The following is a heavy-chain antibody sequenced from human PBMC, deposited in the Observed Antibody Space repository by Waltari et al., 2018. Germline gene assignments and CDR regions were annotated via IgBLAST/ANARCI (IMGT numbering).Heavy chain of an antibody. J-gene: IGHJ4*02. CDR2: ISSSSSYI. V-gene: IGHV3-21*01. Sequence: EVQLVESGGGLVKPGGSLSLSCAASGFTFSSYSMTWVAQAPGKGLEWVSSISSSSSYIYYADSVKGRFTISRDNAKNSLYLQMNSLRAEDTAVYYCARDRLGSGWYEIDYWGQGTLVTVSS. CDR3: ARDRLGSGWYEIDY. D-gene: IGHD6-19*01. CDR1: GFTFSSYS.